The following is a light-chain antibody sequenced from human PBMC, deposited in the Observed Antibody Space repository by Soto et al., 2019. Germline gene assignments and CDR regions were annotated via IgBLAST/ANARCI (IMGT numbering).Light chain of an antibody. Sequence: EIVLTQSPDTLSLSPGERATLSCRASQSVSSDYIVWYQQKPGLPPRLLIYGASRRATGIPDRFSGSGSGTDFILTISRLEPEDFAVYYCQHYDNTPPSVTFGPGTKVDIK. CDR2: GAS. CDR3: QHYDNTPPSVT. V-gene: IGKV3-20*01. CDR1: QSVSSDY. J-gene: IGKJ3*01.